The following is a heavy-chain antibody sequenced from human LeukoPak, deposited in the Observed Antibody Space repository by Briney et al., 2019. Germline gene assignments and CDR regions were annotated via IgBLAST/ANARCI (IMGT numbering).Heavy chain of an antibody. CDR2: IIPIFGTA. Sequence: SVKVSCKASGGTFSSYAISWVRQAPGQGLEWMGGIIPIFGTANYAQKFQGRVTITADGSTSTAYMELSSLRSEDTAVYYCARGAVAGYNWFDPWGQGTLVTVSS. V-gene: IGHV1-69*01. D-gene: IGHD6-19*01. CDR1: GGTFSSYA. CDR3: ARGAVAGYNWFDP. J-gene: IGHJ5*02.